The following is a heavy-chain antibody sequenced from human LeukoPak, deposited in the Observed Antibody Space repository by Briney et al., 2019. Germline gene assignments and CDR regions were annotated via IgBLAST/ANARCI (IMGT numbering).Heavy chain of an antibody. J-gene: IGHJ4*02. CDR3: AKDLRGYSYGCFDY. CDR2: ISGDGGST. D-gene: IGHD5-18*01. Sequence: GGSLRLSCAASGFTFDDYAMHLVRQAPGKGLEWVSLISGDGGSTYYADSVKGRFTISRDNSKNSLYLQMNSLSTEDTALYYCAKDLRGYSYGCFDYWGQGTLVTVSS. CDR1: GFTFDDYA. V-gene: IGHV3-43*02.